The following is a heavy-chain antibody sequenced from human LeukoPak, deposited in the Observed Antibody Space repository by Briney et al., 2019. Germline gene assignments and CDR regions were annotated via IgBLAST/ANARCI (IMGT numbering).Heavy chain of an antibody. V-gene: IGHV3-23*01. Sequence: AGGSLRLSCAAFGFTFSSYGMSWVRQAPGKGLEWVSAISGNGAYTYYPDSVRGRFTISRDNSKNTLYLQMGSLRPEDMAVYYCARRGGGGADYYFDYWGQGSLVTVSS. CDR3: ARRGGGGADYYFDY. D-gene: IGHD4-23*01. CDR2: ISGNGAYT. CDR1: GFTFSSYG. J-gene: IGHJ4*02.